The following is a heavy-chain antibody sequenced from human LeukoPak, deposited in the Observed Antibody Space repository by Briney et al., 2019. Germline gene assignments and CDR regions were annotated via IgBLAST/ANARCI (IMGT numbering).Heavy chain of an antibody. CDR2: IASDGSST. D-gene: IGHD4-23*01. Sequence: RGSLRLSCAASGFTFSSYWMNWVRQAPGKGLVWVSRIASDGSSTTYADSVKGRFSISRDNAKNTLYLQMNSLRVEDTAVYYCARGRPHGNDYWGQGTLVTVSS. J-gene: IGHJ4*02. V-gene: IGHV3-74*01. CDR3: ARGRPHGNDY. CDR1: GFTFSSYW.